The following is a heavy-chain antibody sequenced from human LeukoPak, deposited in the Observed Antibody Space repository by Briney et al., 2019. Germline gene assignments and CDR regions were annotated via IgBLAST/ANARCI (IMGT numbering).Heavy chain of an antibody. CDR3: ARGTDYDFWSGLGGPGYFDL. J-gene: IGHJ2*01. CDR1: GGSFSGYY. CDR2: INHSGST. V-gene: IGHV4-34*01. Sequence: KPSETLSLTCAVYGGSFSGYYWSWIRQPPGKGLEWIGEINHSGSTNYNPSLKSRVTISVDTSKNQFSLKLSSVTAADTAVYYCARGTDYDFWSGLGGPGYFDLWGRGTLVTVSS. D-gene: IGHD3-3*01.